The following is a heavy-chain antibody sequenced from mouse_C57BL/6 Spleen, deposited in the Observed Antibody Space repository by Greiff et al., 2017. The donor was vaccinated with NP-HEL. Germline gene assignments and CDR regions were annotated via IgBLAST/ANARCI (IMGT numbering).Heavy chain of an antibody. CDR1: GYAFSSSW. V-gene: IGHV1-82*01. CDR3: AREEYYGSSSWYIDV. CDR2: IYPGDGDT. Sequence: QVQLQQSGPELVKPGASVKISCKASGYAFSSSWMNWVKQRPGTGLEWIGRIYPGDGDTNYNGKFKGKATLTADKSSSTAYMQLSSLTSENAAVYFCAREEYYGSSSWYIDVWGTGTTVTVSS. J-gene: IGHJ1*03. D-gene: IGHD1-1*01.